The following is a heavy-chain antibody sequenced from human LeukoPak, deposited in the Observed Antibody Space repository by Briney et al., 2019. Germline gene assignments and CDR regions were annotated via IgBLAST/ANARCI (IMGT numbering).Heavy chain of an antibody. J-gene: IGHJ4*02. CDR1: GFTFSSYS. CDR3: AKDGLFGSGWAD. Sequence: GGSLRLSCAGSGFTFSSYSMNWVRQAPGKGLEWVSSISSSSSYIYYADSVKGRFTISRDNAKKSLYLQMNSLRAEDTAVYYCAKDGLFGSGWADWGQGTLVTVSS. V-gene: IGHV3-21*01. D-gene: IGHD6-19*01. CDR2: ISSSSSYI.